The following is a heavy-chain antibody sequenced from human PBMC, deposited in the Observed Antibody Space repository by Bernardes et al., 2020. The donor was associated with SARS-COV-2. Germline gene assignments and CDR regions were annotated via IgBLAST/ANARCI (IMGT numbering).Heavy chain of an antibody. J-gene: IGHJ3*02. CDR2: IPYSGTT. D-gene: IGHD6-25*01. V-gene: IGHV4-39*01. Sequence: SETLSLTCTASGGSISSSSYYWAWIRQPPGKGLECIGSIPYSGTTYYNVSLKSLVTISVDTSKDQFSLKLSSVTAADTAVYYCARRGGSGRAFDIWGPGTMVTVSS. CDR3: ARRGGSGRAFDI. CDR1: GGSISSSSYY.